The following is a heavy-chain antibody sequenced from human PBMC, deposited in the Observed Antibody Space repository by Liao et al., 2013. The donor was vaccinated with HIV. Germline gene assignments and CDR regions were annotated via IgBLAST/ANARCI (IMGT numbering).Heavy chain of an antibody. V-gene: IGHV4-59*03. D-gene: IGHD3-16*01. Sequence: QVQLQESGPGLVKPSETLSLTCGVSGGSISSSYCNWIRQSPGKGLEWIGYIYYIGSTNYNPSLKSRATFSVDTSKNQFSLKLSSVTAADTAIYYCAITEEAPAPFDIWGRGTMVTVS. J-gene: IGHJ3*02. CDR2: IYYIGST. CDR3: AITEEAPAPFDI. CDR1: GGSISSSY.